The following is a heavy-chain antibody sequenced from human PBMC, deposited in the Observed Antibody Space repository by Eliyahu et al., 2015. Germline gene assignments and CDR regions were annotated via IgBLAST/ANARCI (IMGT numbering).Heavy chain of an antibody. CDR1: GFTFXSYS. J-gene: IGHJ4*02. Sequence: EVQLVESGGGLVKPGGSLRLSCAXSGFTFXSYSMXWXRQAPGKGLGWVSSISSSSSYIYYADSVKGRFTISRDNAKNSLYLQMNSLRAEDTAVYYCARGHVVVTLGLWGYWGQGTLVTVSS. D-gene: IGHD2-15*01. CDR2: ISSSSSYI. CDR3: ARGHVVVTLGLWGY. V-gene: IGHV3-21*01.